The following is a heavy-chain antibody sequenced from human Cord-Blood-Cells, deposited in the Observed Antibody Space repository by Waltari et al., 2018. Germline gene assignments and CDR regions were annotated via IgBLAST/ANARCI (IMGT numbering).Heavy chain of an antibody. Sequence: QVQLQESGPGLVKPSETLSLTCTVSGGSVSSGSYYWSWIRQPPGKGLEWLGYIYYSGSTNYNPSLKSRVTISVDTSKNQFSLKLSSVTVADTAVYYCARDSAAGIVDYWGQGTLVTVSS. CDR3: ARDSAAGIVDY. CDR1: GGSVSSGSYY. CDR2: IYYSGST. D-gene: IGHD6-13*01. J-gene: IGHJ4*02. V-gene: IGHV4-61*01.